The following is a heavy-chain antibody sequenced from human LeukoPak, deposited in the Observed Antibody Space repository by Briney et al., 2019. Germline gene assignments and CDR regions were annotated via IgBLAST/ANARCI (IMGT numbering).Heavy chain of an antibody. Sequence: GGSLRLSCAASGFTVSSNYMSWGRQAPGKGLEWVSVIYSGGSTYYADSVKGRFTISRDNSKNTLYLQMNSLRAEDTAVYYCARGRGGLYGMDVWGQGTTVTVSS. CDR3: ARGRGGLYGMDV. J-gene: IGHJ6*02. CDR1: GFTVSSNY. V-gene: IGHV3-53*01. D-gene: IGHD3-16*01. CDR2: IYSGGST.